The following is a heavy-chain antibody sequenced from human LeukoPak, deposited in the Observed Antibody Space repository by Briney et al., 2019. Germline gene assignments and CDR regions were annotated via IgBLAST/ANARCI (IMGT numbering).Heavy chain of an antibody. Sequence: GSLRLSCAASGFTFSSYWMSWVRPDPGKGLEWVANIKQDGSEKYYVDSVKGRFTISRDNAKNSLYLQMNSLRAEDTAVYYCARDPRDYDFWSGYPNYYYGMDVWGQGTTVTVSS. D-gene: IGHD3-3*01. J-gene: IGHJ6*02. CDR2: IKQDGSEK. CDR1: GFTFSSYW. CDR3: ARDPRDYDFWSGYPNYYYGMDV. V-gene: IGHV3-7*01.